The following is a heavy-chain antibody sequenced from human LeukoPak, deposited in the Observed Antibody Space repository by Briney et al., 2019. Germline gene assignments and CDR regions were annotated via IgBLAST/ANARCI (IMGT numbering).Heavy chain of an antibody. Sequence: GGSLRLSCTASGFTFGDYAMCWVRQARGKGLEWVGFIRIKAYGGTTEYAASVKGRFTISRDDSKSIAYLQMNSLKTEDTAVYYCTRGSCSNGVCYHFDYWGQGTLVTVSS. CDR2: IRIKAYGGTT. V-gene: IGHV3-49*04. D-gene: IGHD2-8*01. CDR1: GFTFGDYA. CDR3: TRGSCSNGVCYHFDY. J-gene: IGHJ4*02.